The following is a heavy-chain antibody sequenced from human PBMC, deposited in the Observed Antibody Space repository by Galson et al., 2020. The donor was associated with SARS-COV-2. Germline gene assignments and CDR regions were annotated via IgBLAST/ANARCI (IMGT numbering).Heavy chain of an antibody. CDR3: ARDGDYDVLSGYYGNFDS. Sequence: GGSLRLSCAASGFTFNSAALHWVRQAPVKGLEWLSLISYDGRHNPYADSVKGRFTISRDNSKNTLFLEMNSLKHEDTAVYYCARDGDYDVLSGYYGNFDSWGQGTLVSVSS. CDR2: ISYDGRHN. D-gene: IGHD3-3*01. CDR1: GFTFNSAA. J-gene: IGHJ4*02. V-gene: IGHV3-30*04.